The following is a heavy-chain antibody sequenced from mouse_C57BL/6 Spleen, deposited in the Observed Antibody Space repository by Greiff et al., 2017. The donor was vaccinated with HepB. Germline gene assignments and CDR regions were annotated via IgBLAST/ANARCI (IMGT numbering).Heavy chain of an antibody. CDR1: GYTFTDYY. CDR3: AREEYYGSSYRAY. V-gene: IGHV1-19*01. J-gene: IGHJ3*01. D-gene: IGHD1-1*01. Sequence: EVQLQESGPVLVKPGASVKMSCKASGYTFTDYYMNWVKQSHGKSLEWIGVINPYNGGTSYNQKFKGKATLTVDKSSSTAYMELNSLTSEDSAVYYCAREEYYGSSYRAYWGQGTLVTVSA. CDR2: INPYNGGT.